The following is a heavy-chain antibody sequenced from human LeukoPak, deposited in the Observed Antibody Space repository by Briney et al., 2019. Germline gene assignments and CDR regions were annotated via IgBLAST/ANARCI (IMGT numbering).Heavy chain of an antibody. D-gene: IGHD3-16*01. CDR1: GFTFSSYA. V-gene: IGHV3-7*01. CDR2: IKGDGSDK. Sequence: GGSLRLSCAASGFTFSSYAMSWVRQAPGKGLEWLANIKGDGSDKNYVDSVKGRFTISRDNAKNSLFLQMSSLRGEDTALYYCATEHWGPNSWGQGTLVTVSS. J-gene: IGHJ4*02. CDR3: ATEHWGPNS.